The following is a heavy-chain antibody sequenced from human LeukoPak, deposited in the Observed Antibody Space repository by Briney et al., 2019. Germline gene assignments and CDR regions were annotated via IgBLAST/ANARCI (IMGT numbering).Heavy chain of an antibody. D-gene: IGHD1-26*01. Sequence: SETLSLTCAVYIDSFSNYHWNWIRQTPAKGMEWIGEVNESGGTNISPSLRSRVILSVDTSKNQFSLKLISVTVADTAIYYCARGQGATVPQVGENWFDPWGQGTRVTVSS. CDR1: IDSFSNYH. CDR2: VNESGGT. CDR3: ARGQGATVPQVGENWFDP. J-gene: IGHJ5*02. V-gene: IGHV4-34*01.